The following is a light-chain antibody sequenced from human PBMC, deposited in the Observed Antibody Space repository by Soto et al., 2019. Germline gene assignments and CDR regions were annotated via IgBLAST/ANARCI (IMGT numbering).Light chain of an antibody. CDR3: SSYTNSPYVV. V-gene: IGLV2-14*03. CDR1: SSDVGGYNY. CDR2: DVS. Sequence: QSVLTQPASVSGSPGQSITISCTGTSSDVGGYNYVSWYQQHPGKAPKLMIYDVSNRPSGVSNRFSGAKSGNTASLTISGLQAEDEADYCSSSYTNSPYVVFGGGTQLTVL. J-gene: IGLJ2*01.